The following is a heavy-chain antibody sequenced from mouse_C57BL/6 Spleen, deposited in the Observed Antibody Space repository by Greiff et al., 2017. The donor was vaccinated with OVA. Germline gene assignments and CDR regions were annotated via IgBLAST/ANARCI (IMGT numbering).Heavy chain of an antibody. Sequence: VQLQQSGAELVRPGASVTLSCKASGYTFTDYEMHWVKQTPVHGLEWIGAIDPETGGTAYNQKFKGKAILTADKSSSTAYMELRSLTSEDSAVYYCTRSGYYAYDVWGTGTTVTVSS. CDR1: GYTFTDYE. V-gene: IGHV1-15*01. CDR3: TRSGYYAYDV. CDR2: IDPETGGT. D-gene: IGHD1-2*01. J-gene: IGHJ1*03.